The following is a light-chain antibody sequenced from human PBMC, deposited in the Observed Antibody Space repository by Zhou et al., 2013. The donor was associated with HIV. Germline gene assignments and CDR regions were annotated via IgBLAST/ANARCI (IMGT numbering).Light chain of an antibody. V-gene: IGKV1-9*01. CDR2: RTS. CDR3: QHTYARPLS. CDR1: QGISNY. J-gene: IGKJ4*01. Sequence: DIQLTQSASFLSASVGDTVTITCRASQGISNYLAWYQQKPGKAPRLLIYRTSTLQGGSPERFIGGGTGTDFALTIHGVLPEDAATYYCQHTYARPLSFGEGTKV.